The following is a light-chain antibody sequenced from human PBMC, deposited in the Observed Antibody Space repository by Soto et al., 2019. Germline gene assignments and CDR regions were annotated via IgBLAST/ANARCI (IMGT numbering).Light chain of an antibody. V-gene: IGKV1-16*02. Sequence: DIQMTQSPSSLSASAGDRVNISCRASQGISNFLAWFQQKPGKAPKSLIHEASTLQSGVPSKISGSGWGTDFTLTINNLQPEDSGTYYCLQYDSYPVTFGRGTRLEI. J-gene: IGKJ5*01. CDR1: QGISNF. CDR2: EAS. CDR3: LQYDSYPVT.